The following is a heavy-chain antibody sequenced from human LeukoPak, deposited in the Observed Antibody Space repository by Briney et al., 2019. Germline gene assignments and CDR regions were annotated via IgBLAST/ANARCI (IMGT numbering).Heavy chain of an antibody. CDR1: GGSISSGSYY. CDR2: ISSSGST. D-gene: IGHD3-16*01. V-gene: IGHV4-61*02. J-gene: IGHJ5*02. CDR3: ARYGRGVFDP. Sequence: SETLSLTCTVSGGSISSGSYYWSWIRQPAGKGLEWMGRISSSGSTNYNPSLKTRVTISMDTSKNQFSLKLTSVTAADTALYYCARYGRGVFDPWGQGTLVTVSS.